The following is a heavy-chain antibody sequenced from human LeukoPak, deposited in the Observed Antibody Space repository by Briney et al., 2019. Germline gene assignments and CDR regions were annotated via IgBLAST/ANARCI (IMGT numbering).Heavy chain of an antibody. V-gene: IGHV1-2*02. CDR2: INPNSGDI. CDR1: GYTFTGYY. D-gene: IGHD3-16*02. Sequence: ASVKVSCKASGYTFTGYYMHWVRQAPGQGLEWMGWINPNSGDIKYAQKFQGRVTMTRDTSISTAYMELTRLRSDDTAVYYCARGDYVWGSYRYWSFDYWGQGTLVTVSS. CDR3: ARGDYVWGSYRYWSFDY. J-gene: IGHJ4*02.